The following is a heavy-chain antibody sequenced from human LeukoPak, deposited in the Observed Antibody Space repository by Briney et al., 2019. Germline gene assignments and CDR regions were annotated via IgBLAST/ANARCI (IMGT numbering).Heavy chain of an antibody. CDR2: INHSGST. Sequence: PSETLSLTCAVYGGSFSGYYWSWIRQPPGKGLEWIGEINHSGSTNYNPSLKSRVTISVDTSKNQFSLKLSSVTAADTAVYYCARNLAGSYRSGSYDYWGQGTLVTVSS. D-gene: IGHD3-10*01. V-gene: IGHV4-34*01. J-gene: IGHJ4*02. CDR1: GGSFSGYY. CDR3: ARNLAGSYRSGSYDY.